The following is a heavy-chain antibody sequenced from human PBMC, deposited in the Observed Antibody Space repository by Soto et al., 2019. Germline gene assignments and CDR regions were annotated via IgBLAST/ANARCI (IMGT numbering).Heavy chain of an antibody. CDR3: ARDDYSGYDEVYGMDV. D-gene: IGHD5-12*01. V-gene: IGHV1-18*01. CDR1: GYTFTSYG. CDR2: ISAYNGNT. J-gene: IGHJ6*02. Sequence: ASVKVSCKASGYTFTSYGISWVRQAPGQGLEWMGWISAYNGNTNYAQKLQGRDTMTTDTSTSTAYMELSRLRSDDTAVYFCARDDYSGYDEVYGMDVWGQGTTVTVSS.